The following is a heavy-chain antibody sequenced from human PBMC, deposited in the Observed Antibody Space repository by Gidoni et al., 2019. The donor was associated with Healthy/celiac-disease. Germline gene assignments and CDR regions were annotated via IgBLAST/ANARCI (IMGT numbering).Heavy chain of an antibody. V-gene: IGHV3-33*01. CDR2: IWYDGSNK. CDR3: ARDSWQWLVLGY. J-gene: IGHJ4*02. D-gene: IGHD6-19*01. Sequence: QVQLVESGGGVVQPGRSLRLSGAASGFTLRSYGMHWVRQAPGKGLEWVAVIWYDGSNKYYADSVKGRFTISRDNSKNTLYLQMNSLRAEDTAVYYCARDSWQWLVLGYWGQGTLVTVSS. CDR1: GFTLRSYG.